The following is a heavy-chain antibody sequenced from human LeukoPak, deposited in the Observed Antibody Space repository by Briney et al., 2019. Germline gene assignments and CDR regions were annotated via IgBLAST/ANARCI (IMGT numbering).Heavy chain of an antibody. V-gene: IGHV4-59*01. Sequence: LETLSLTCTVSGGSISSFYWSWIRQPPGKGLEWIGYIYCSGNTNYNPSLRSRVTISVDTSKNQSSLKLSSVTAADTAVYYCARDRDYYGSGSSYFDYWGQGILVTVSS. J-gene: IGHJ4*02. D-gene: IGHD3-10*01. CDR3: ARDRDYYGSGSSYFDY. CDR2: IYCSGNT. CDR1: GGSISSFY.